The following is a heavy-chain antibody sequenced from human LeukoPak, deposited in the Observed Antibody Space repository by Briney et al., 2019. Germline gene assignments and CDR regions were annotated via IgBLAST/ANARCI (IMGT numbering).Heavy chain of an antibody. Sequence: SETLSLTCTVSGAPISSYYWSWIRQPAGKGLEWIGRVYTSGITNYNPSFRSRVTMSVDKSKNQLSLKLTSVTAADAAVYYCAGRDYWGQGTLVTVSS. CDR3: AGRDY. J-gene: IGHJ4*02. CDR1: GAPISSYY. V-gene: IGHV4-4*07. CDR2: VYTSGIT.